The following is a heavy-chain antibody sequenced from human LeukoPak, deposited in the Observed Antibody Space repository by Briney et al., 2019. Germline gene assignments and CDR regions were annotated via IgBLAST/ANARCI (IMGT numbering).Heavy chain of an antibody. J-gene: IGHJ6*02. D-gene: IGHD3-10*01. CDR1: GFTVSSNY. CDR3: ARDLIVTMVRGVYYGMDV. Sequence: GGSLRLSCAASGFTVSSNYMSWVRQAPGKGLEWVSSISSSSSYIYYADSVKGRFTISRDNAKNSLYLQMNSLRAEDTAVYYCARDLIVTMVRGVYYGMDVWGQGTTVTVSS. V-gene: IGHV3-21*01. CDR2: ISSSSSYI.